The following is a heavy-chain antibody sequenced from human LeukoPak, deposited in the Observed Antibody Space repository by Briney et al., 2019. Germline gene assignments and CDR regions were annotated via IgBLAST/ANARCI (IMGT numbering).Heavy chain of an antibody. J-gene: IGHJ5*02. CDR1: GFTFSSYG. D-gene: IGHD6-19*01. V-gene: IGHV3-33*06. Sequence: PGGSLRLSCAASGFTFSSYGMHWVRQAPGKGLEWVAVIWYDGSHKYYADSVKGRFTISRDNSKNTLFLQMNNLRAEDTAVYYCAKDRGIAVTASSNWFDPWGQGTLVTVSS. CDR2: IWYDGSHK. CDR3: AKDRGIAVTASSNWFDP.